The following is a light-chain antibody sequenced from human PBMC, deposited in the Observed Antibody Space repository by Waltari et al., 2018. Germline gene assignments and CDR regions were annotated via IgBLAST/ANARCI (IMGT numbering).Light chain of an antibody. CDR1: DIGNKH. V-gene: IGLV3-9*01. CDR2: NDT. CDR3: QVWDSNLVV. J-gene: IGLJ2*01. Sequence: SYDLTQPLSVSVALGQTARITSGGSDIGNKHVHWYQQKPGQTPVLVIHNDTNRASGIPERFAASKSANTATLTISGVQAGDDADYYCQVWDSNLVVFGGGTKLTVL.